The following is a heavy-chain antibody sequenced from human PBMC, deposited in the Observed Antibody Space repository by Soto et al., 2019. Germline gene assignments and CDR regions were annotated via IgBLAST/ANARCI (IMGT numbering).Heavy chain of an antibody. Sequence: EVQLVESGGGLVQPGGSLRLSCAASGFTFYNYWVHWVRQAPGKGLVWVSRVNGGGSTTNYADSVKGRFTISRDNARNMVFLQMNNLGVEDTAVYYCARGLRGYYGIDVWGQGTTVTVSS. CDR2: VNGGGSTT. J-gene: IGHJ6*02. D-gene: IGHD3-16*01. CDR1: GFTFYNYW. CDR3: ARGLRGYYGIDV. V-gene: IGHV3-74*01.